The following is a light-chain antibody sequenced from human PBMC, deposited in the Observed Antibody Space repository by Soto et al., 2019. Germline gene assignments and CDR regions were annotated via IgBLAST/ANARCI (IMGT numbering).Light chain of an antibody. Sequence: EIVLTQSPATLSLSPGERATLSCRASQSVTTFLAWYQQKPGQAPRLLIYDASSRATGIPARFSGSGSGTDFTLTISSLEPEDFAFYYCLQRSNWPPLLSFGGGTKLEIK. CDR3: LQRSNWPPLLS. CDR1: QSVTTF. V-gene: IGKV3-11*01. J-gene: IGKJ4*01. CDR2: DAS.